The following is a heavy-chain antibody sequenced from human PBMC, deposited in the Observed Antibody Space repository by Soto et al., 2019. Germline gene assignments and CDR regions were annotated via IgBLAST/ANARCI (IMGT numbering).Heavy chain of an antibody. CDR3: ARDLGNNYGSFAY. CDR2: ISYDGSNK. D-gene: IGHD4-17*01. V-gene: IGHV3-30-3*01. J-gene: IGHJ4*02. Sequence: VGSLRLSWVASGGTFSNYAMNWVSQAPGKGLEWVAVISYDGSNKYYADSVKGRITISRDNSRNTLYLQMNNLRAEDTAMYYCARDLGNNYGSFAYWGQGTPVTVSS. CDR1: GGTFSNYA.